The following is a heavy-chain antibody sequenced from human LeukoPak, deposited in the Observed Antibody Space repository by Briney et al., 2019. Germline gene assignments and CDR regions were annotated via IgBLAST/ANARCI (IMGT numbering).Heavy chain of an antibody. Sequence: GGSLRLSCAASGFTFSSYWMHWVRQAPGKGLVWVSRINSDGSSTSYADSVKGRFTISRDNAKNTLYLQMNSLRAEDMAVYYCARVLLYGDYPFDYWGQGTLVTVSS. V-gene: IGHV3-74*01. D-gene: IGHD4-17*01. CDR1: GFTFSSYW. CDR2: INSDGSST. CDR3: ARVLLYGDYPFDY. J-gene: IGHJ4*02.